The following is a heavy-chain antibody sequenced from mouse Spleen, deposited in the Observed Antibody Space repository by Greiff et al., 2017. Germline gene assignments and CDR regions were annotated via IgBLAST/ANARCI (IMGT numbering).Heavy chain of an antibody. V-gene: IGHV14-3*01. J-gene: IGHJ2*01. D-gene: IGHD2-4*01. Sequence: EVQLQQSVAELVRPGASVKLSCTASGFNMKNTYMHWVKQRPEQGLEWIGRIDPANGNTNYAPKFQGQDTITADTSSNTAYQQLSSLTSEDTAIYYCAAYDYDWTGDYWGQGTTLTVSS. CDR3: AAYDYDWTGDY. CDR2: IDPANGNT. CDR1: GFNMKNTY.